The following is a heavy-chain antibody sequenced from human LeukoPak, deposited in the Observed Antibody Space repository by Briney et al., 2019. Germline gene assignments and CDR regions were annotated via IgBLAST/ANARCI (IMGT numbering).Heavy chain of an antibody. CDR3: ASYQGNSGYDFLEAFDI. D-gene: IGHD5-12*01. CDR1: GGSFSGYY. CDR2: INHSGST. J-gene: IGHJ3*02. Sequence: PSETLSLTCAVYGGSFSGYYWSWIRQPPGKGLEWIGEINHSGSTNYNPSLKSRVTISVDTSKNQFSLKLSSVTAADTAVYYCASYQGNSGYDFLEAFDIWGQGTMVTVSS. V-gene: IGHV4-34*01.